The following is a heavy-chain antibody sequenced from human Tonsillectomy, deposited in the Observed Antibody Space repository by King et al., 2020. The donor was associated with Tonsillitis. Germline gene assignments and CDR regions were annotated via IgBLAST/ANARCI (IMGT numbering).Heavy chain of an antibody. CDR1: GFTFSNYA. J-gene: IGHJ4*02. V-gene: IGHV3-23*04. CDR2: LSGSGYVT. Sequence: VQLVESGGGLVQPGGSLRLSCAASGFTFSNYAMTWVRQAPGKGLEWVSTLSGSGYVTYYADSVKGRFTISRDNSKNTLYLEMDSLTAEDTAGYYCAGVGFYGGYHFDYWGQGTRVTVSS. CDR3: AGVGFYGGYHFDY. D-gene: IGHD4-17*01.